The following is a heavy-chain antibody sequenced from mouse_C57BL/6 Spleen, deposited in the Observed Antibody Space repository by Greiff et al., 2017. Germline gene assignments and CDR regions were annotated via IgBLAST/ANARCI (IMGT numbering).Heavy chain of an antibody. D-gene: IGHD2-3*01. Sequence: VKLVESGPGLVQPSQSLSITCTVSGFSLTSYGVHWVRQSPGKGLEWLGVIWSGGSTDYNAAFISRLSISKDNSKSQVFFKMNSLQADDTAIYYCARKRWLKDYAMDYWGQGTSVTVSS. CDR1: GFSLTSYG. V-gene: IGHV2-2*01. CDR3: ARKRWLKDYAMDY. J-gene: IGHJ4*01. CDR2: IWSGGST.